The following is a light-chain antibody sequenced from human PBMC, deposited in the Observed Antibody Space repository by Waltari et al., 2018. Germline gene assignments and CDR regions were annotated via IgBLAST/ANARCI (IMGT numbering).Light chain of an antibody. CDR3: QQSYSTPMYT. CDR1: KSISRY. CDR2: AAS. V-gene: IGKV1-39*01. J-gene: IGKJ2*01. Sequence: DIQMTQSPSSLSASVGDRVTITCRASKSISRYLNWYQQKPGKAPTLLLYAASSLQSGVPASFSGSVSGTDFTLTISSLQPEDFATYYCQQSYSTPMYTFGQGTKLEIK.